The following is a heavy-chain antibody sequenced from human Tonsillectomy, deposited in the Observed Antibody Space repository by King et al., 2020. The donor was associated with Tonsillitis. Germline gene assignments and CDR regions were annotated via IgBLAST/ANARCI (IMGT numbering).Heavy chain of an antibody. V-gene: IGHV3-23*04. CDR3: AGGSWGVGPYYGMDV. CDR2: ITDSGSKT. CDR1: GFAFSSYA. D-gene: IGHD1-26*01. J-gene: IGHJ6*02. Sequence: VQLVESGGAWVQPGGSLRLSCAASGFAFSSYAMSWVRQAPGKGPEWGSAITDSGSKTYYADSVEGRLTHSRDNSKNTLYLQMNTLRAEDTAIYYCAGGSWGVGPYYGMDVWGRGTTVTVSS.